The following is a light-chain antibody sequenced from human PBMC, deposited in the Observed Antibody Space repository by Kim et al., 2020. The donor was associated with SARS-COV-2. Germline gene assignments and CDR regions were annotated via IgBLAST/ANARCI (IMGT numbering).Light chain of an antibody. Sequence: LSVSAGERVTLSCRASQSISSKLAWYQQKPGQAPRLLIYGASSRATGIPARFSGSGSGTEFTLTISSLQSEDFAVYYCQQYSFWYTFGQGTKLEI. CDR2: GAS. V-gene: IGKV3-15*01. J-gene: IGKJ2*01. CDR1: QSISSK. CDR3: QQYSFWYT.